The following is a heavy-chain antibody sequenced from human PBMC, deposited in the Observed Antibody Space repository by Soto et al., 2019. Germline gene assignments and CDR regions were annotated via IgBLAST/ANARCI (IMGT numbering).Heavy chain of an antibody. CDR3: ARDGPYYYASRMDV. J-gene: IGHJ6*02. CDR1: GIPVSSNY. Sequence: EVQLVESGGGLVQPGGSLRLSCVASGIPVSSNYMTWVRQAPGKGLEWVSVLHSGDDTYYANSVKGRFTISRHDSTNTLFLQMNSLTAEDTAVYYCARDGPYYYASRMDVWGQGTTVTVSS. CDR2: LHSGDDT. V-gene: IGHV3-53*04. D-gene: IGHD3-10*01.